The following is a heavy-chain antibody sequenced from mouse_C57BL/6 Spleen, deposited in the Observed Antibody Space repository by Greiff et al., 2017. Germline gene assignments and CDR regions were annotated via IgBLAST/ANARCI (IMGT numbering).Heavy chain of an antibody. J-gene: IGHJ1*03. CDR2: IDPETGGT. CDR3: TGPPYYYGSSRGYFDV. V-gene: IGHV1-15*01. Sequence: VQLQQSGAELVRPGASVTLSCKASGYTFTDYEMHWVKQTPVHGLEWIGAIDPETGGTAYNQTFKGKAILTADKSSSTAYMELRSLTSEDSAVYYCTGPPYYYGSSRGYFDVWGTGTTVTVSS. D-gene: IGHD1-1*01. CDR1: GYTFTDYE.